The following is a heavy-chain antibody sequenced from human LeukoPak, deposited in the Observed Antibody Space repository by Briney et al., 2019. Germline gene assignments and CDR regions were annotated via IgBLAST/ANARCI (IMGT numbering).Heavy chain of an antibody. J-gene: IGHJ4*02. D-gene: IGHD6-6*01. Sequence: SETLSLTRTVSGGSISSYYWSWIRQPPGKGLEWIGYIYYSGSTNYNPSLKSRVTISVGTSKNQFSLKLSSVTAADTAVYYCASFEYSSSRFGYWGQGTLVTVSS. CDR1: GGSISSYY. V-gene: IGHV4-59*08. CDR2: IYYSGST. CDR3: ASFEYSSSRFGY.